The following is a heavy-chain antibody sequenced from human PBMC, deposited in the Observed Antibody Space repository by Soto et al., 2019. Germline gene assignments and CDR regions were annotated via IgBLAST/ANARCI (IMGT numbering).Heavy chain of an antibody. CDR2: IYYSGST. Sequence: SDTLSLTCTVSGGSLSSSRYYWGWIRQPPGKGLEWIGRIYYSGSTYYNPSLKSRVTISVDTSKNQFSLKLTSVTAADTAVYYCARDKITGLFDYWGQGTLVTVSS. CDR1: GGSLSSSRYY. D-gene: IGHD2-8*02. J-gene: IGHJ4*02. V-gene: IGHV4-39*02. CDR3: ARDKITGLFDY.